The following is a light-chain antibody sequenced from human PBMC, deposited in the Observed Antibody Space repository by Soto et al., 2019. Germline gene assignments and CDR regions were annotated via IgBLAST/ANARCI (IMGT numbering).Light chain of an antibody. CDR2: AAS. CDR3: QQYFASSWT. CDR1: QSISSTY. J-gene: IGKJ1*01. Sequence: EIVLTQSPGTLSLSPGERATLSCRASQSISSTYLAWYRQKPGQPPRLLSYAASSRATGIPDRFSGSGSGTDFTLTISRLEPEDFAVYYCQQYFASSWTFGQGTRVEIK. V-gene: IGKV3-20*01.